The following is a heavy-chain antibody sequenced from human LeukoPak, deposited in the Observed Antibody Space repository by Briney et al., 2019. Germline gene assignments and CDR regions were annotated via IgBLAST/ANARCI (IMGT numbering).Heavy chain of an antibody. CDR3: ARHGSSGWSRVYYFDY. CDR2: IYYSGST. D-gene: IGHD6-19*01. V-gene: IGHV4-61*05. CDR1: GGSISSSSYS. J-gene: IGHJ4*02. Sequence: SETLSLTRTVSGGSISSSSYSWSWIRQPPGKGLEWIGYIYYSGSTNYNPSLKSRVTISVDTSKNQFSLKLSSVTAADTAVYYCARHGSSGWSRVYYFDYWGQGTLVTVSS.